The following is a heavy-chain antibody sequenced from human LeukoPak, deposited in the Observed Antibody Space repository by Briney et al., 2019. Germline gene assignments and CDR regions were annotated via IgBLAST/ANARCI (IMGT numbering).Heavy chain of an antibody. CDR1: GGTFSSYA. CDR3: ARVPRPIFGVVIGDAFDI. V-gene: IGHV1-69*05. CDR2: LIPIFGTA. Sequence: VASVKVSCKASGGTFSSYAISWVRQAPGQGLEWMGGLIPIFGTANYAQKFQGRVTITTDESTSTAYMELSSLRSEDTAVYYCARVPRPIFGVVIGDAFDIWGQGTMVTVSS. D-gene: IGHD3-3*01. J-gene: IGHJ3*02.